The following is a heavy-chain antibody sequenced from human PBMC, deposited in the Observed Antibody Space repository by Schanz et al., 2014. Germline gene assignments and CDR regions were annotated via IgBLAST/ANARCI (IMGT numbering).Heavy chain of an antibody. D-gene: IGHD6-19*01. CDR3: TRLRRADPNGFDV. Sequence: QVQLVQSGPEVKKPGSSVKVSCQAFGDTFSKYNIMWVPQVPGQGLEWLGRIMPLRGIGNNAWKFQDRLTITADKSMNITCMELSSLGTEDTAVYYCTRLRRADPNGFDVWGQGTTXTVS. J-gene: IGHJ6*02. CDR1: GDTFSKYN. CDR2: IMPLRGIG. V-gene: IGHV1-69*02.